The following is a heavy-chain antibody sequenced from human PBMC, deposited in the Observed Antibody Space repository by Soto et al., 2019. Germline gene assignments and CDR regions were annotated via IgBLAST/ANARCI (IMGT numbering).Heavy chain of an antibody. CDR3: ARANEGGWFDP. CDR1: GGSFSGYY. D-gene: IGHD1-1*01. V-gene: IGHV4-34*01. Sequence: QVQLQQWGAGLLKPSETLSLTCAVYGGSFSGYYWSWIRQPPGKGLEWIGEINHSGSTNYNPSLKSRVTIAVDTSKNQVSLKLSSVTAADTAVYYCARANEGGWFDPWGQGTLVTVSS. J-gene: IGHJ5*02. CDR2: INHSGST.